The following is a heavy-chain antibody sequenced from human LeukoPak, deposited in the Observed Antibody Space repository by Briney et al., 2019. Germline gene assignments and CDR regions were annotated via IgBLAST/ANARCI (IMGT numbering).Heavy chain of an antibody. CDR3: ASGWWYYFDY. Sequence: SETLSLTCTVSGGSISSYYWSWIRQPPGKGLEWIGYIYYSGYTNYNPSLKSRVTISVDTSKNQFSLKLSSVTAADTAVYYCASGWWYYFDYWGQGTLVTVSS. D-gene: IGHD2-8*02. CDR2: IYYSGYT. CDR1: GGSISSYY. V-gene: IGHV4-59*12. J-gene: IGHJ4*02.